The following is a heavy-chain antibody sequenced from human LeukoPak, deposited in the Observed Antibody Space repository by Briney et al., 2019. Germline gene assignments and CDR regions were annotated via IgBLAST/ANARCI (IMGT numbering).Heavy chain of an antibody. CDR3: AREGDIGYYYGMDV. Sequence: GGSLRLSCAASAFTVSSNYMSWVRQAPGKGLEWVSVIFSGGGTYYADSVRGRFTISRDNSKNTLYLQMNSLRAEDTAVYYCAREGDIGYYYGMDVWGQGTTVTVSS. J-gene: IGHJ6*02. CDR2: IFSGGGT. CDR1: AFTVSSNY. D-gene: IGHD5-12*01. V-gene: IGHV3-66*01.